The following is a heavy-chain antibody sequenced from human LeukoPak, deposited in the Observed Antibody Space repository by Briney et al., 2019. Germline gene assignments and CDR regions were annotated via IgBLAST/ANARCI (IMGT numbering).Heavy chain of an antibody. CDR3: ARGSRSSSSGHFYYHYYMDV. CDR1: GGSISSYY. Sequence: SETLSLTCTVSGGSISSYYWNWIRQPPGKGLEWIGFIYYSGSTNSGSTKYYPFLESRVTISVDMSKKQLSLELSSVTAADTAVYYCARGSRSSSSGHFYYHYYMDVWGKGTTVTVSS. CDR2: IYYSGST. V-gene: IGHV4-59*01. D-gene: IGHD6-6*01. J-gene: IGHJ6*03.